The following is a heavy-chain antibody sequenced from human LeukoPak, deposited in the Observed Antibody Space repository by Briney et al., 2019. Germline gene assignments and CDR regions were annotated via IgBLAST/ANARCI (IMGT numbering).Heavy chain of an antibody. D-gene: IGHD2-15*01. J-gene: IGHJ5*02. CDR1: GGSISSGGYY. CDR3: ARVGSLSRGRYWVVP. V-gene: IGHV4-31*03. Sequence: SETLSLTCTVSGGSISSGGYYWSWIRQHPGKGLEWIGYIYYSGSTYYNPSLKSRVTISVDTSKNQFSLKLSSVTAADTAVYYCARVGSLSRGRYWVVPWGQGSLVIDS. CDR2: IYYSGST.